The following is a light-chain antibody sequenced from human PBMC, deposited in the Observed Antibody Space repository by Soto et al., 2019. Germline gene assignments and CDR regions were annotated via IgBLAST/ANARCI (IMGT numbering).Light chain of an antibody. V-gene: IGKV1-27*01. CDR1: QGISNF. CDR3: QKYHSAPSLT. J-gene: IGKJ4*01. CDR2: AAS. Sequence: DIQMTQSPSSLSASVGDRVTITCRASQGISNFLAWYQQKPGKVPKLLIYAASTLQSGVPSRFSGSGSGTDFTLTISSLQPEDVATYYYQKYHSAPSLTFGGGTKVEIK.